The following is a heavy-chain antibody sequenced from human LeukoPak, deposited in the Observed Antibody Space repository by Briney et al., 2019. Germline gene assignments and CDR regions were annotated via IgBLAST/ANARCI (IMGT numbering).Heavy chain of an antibody. Sequence: GATVKGSWKASGYTFPSSGISWERQAPGQGLEWMGWISAYNGNTNYAQKLQGRVTMTTDTSTSTAYMELRSLRSDDTAVYYGARDAFGRAFDIWGQGTMVTVSS. CDR2: ISAYNGNT. CDR1: GYTFPSSG. V-gene: IGHV1-18*01. D-gene: IGHD3-16*01. J-gene: IGHJ3*02. CDR3: ARDAFGRAFDI.